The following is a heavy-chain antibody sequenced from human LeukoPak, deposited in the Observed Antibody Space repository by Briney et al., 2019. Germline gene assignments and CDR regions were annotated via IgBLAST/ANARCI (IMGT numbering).Heavy chain of an antibody. CDR3: ATSKYNWNYSPANLFDY. V-gene: IGHV3-23*01. Sequence: GGSLRLSCAASGFTFSSYAMSWVRQAPGKGLEWVSAISGSGGSTYYADSVKGRFTISRDNSKNTLYLQMNSLRAEDTAVYYCATSKYNWNYSPANLFDYWGQGTLVTVSS. CDR2: ISGSGGST. CDR1: GFTFSSYA. J-gene: IGHJ4*02. D-gene: IGHD1-7*01.